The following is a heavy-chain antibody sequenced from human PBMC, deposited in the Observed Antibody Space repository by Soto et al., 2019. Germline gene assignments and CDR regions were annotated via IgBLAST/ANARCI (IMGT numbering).Heavy chain of an antibody. CDR2: ISNDGSS. Sequence: EVQLVESGGGLVQPGGSLRLSCVASGFTFSSYWMHWVRQAPGKGLVWVSSISNDGSSIYADPVKGRFTISRDNAKNTQYLQMNSLRAEDTAVYYCARLPNKSPQNWGQGTLVIVSP. V-gene: IGHV3-74*01. CDR3: ARLPNKSPQN. CDR1: GFTFSSYW. J-gene: IGHJ1*01.